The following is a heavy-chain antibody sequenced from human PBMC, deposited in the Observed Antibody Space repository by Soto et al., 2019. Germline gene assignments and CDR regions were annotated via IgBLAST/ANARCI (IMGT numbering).Heavy chain of an antibody. V-gene: IGHV3-23*01. CDR2: ISGSGGST. D-gene: IGHD4-17*01. Sequence: GGSLRLSCAASGFTFSSYAMSWVRQAPGKGLEWVSAISGSGGSTYYADSVKGRFTISRDNSKNTLYLQVNSLRAEDTAVYYCAKNYGDYVSEFDYWGQGTLVTVSS. CDR1: GFTFSSYA. J-gene: IGHJ4*02. CDR3: AKNYGDYVSEFDY.